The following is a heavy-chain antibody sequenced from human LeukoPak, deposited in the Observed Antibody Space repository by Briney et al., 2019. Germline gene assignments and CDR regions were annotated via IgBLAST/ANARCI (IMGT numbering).Heavy chain of an antibody. V-gene: IGHV3-53*05. D-gene: IGHD4-17*01. CDR1: GFSFSANY. CDR2: IYSGGST. Sequence: PGGSLRLSCAASGFSFSANYMSWVRQAPGKGLEWVSVIYSGGSTYYADSVKGRFTISRDNSKNTLYLQMNSLRSEDTAVYYCARASLTVTPLFDYWGQGTLVTVSS. CDR3: ARASLTVTPLFDY. J-gene: IGHJ4*02.